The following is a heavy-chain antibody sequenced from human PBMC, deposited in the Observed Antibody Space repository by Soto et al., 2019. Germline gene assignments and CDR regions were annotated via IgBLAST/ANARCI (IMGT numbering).Heavy chain of an antibody. CDR2: ISFDGNII. CDR1: DFTFSSYA. D-gene: IGHD3-9*01. J-gene: IGHJ4*02. V-gene: IGHV3-30-3*01. CDR3: ARTFDTITYYFDY. Sequence: GGFLRLSCAASDFTFSSYAMHWIRQAPGKGLEWVAVISFDGNIIQYADSVKGRFIISRDNSKNTLYLQMNSLRGEDTAVYYCARTFDTITYYFDYWGQGTLVTVSS.